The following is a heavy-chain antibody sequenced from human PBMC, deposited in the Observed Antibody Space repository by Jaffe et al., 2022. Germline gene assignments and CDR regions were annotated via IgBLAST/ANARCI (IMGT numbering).Heavy chain of an antibody. CDR3: ARHLPLTTVTTYSPVFPGYFDL. CDR1: GGSISSSSYY. D-gene: IGHD4-17*01. V-gene: IGHV4-39*01. Sequence: QLQLQESGPGLVKPSETLSLTCTVSGGSISSSSYYWGWIRQPPGKGLEWIGSIYYSGSTYYNPSLKSRVTISVDTSKNQFSLKLSSVTAADTAVYYCARHLPLTTVTTYSPVFPGYFDLWGRGTLVTVSS. J-gene: IGHJ2*01. CDR2: IYYSGST.